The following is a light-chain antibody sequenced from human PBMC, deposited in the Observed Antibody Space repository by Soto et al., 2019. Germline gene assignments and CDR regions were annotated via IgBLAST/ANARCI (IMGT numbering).Light chain of an antibody. J-gene: IGKJ1*01. CDR2: GAS. V-gene: IGKV3-20*01. CDR1: QSVSSSY. Sequence: EIVLTQSPGTLSLSPGERATLSCRASQSVSSSYLAWYQQKPGQAPRLLIYGASGRATGIPDRFSGSGSGTDFTLTISRLEPEDFAVYYCQQYGSSKTFGQGTKVDI. CDR3: QQYGSSKT.